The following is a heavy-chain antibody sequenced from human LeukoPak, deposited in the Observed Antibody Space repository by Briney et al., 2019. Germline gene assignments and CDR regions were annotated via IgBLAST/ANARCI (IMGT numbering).Heavy chain of an antibody. CDR1: GGSISDHY. CDR3: ARDVRYASGWSTFDS. D-gene: IGHD6-19*01. J-gene: IGHJ4*02. Sequence: KTSETLSLTCTVSGGSISDHYLSWIRQPSGKGLEWIGRIYSSGSANYSPSLKSRVSMSVDTSNNYFSLNLTSVTAADTALYFCARDVRYASGWSTFDSWGQGILVTVSS. CDR2: IYSSGSA. V-gene: IGHV4-4*07.